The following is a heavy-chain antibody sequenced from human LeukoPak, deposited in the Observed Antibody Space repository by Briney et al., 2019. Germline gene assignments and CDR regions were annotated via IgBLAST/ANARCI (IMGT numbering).Heavy chain of an antibody. CDR1: GFTFSSYA. D-gene: IGHD3-10*01. J-gene: IGHJ4*02. CDR3: AKRGIRGGSGFDY. Sequence: PGGSLRLSCAASGFTFSSYAMSWVRQAPGRGLEWVSGISGSGGSTYYADSVKGRFTISRDESKNTLYLQMNSLRAEDTAVYYCAKRGIRGGSGFDYWGQGTLVTVSS. V-gene: IGHV3-23*01. CDR2: ISGSGGST.